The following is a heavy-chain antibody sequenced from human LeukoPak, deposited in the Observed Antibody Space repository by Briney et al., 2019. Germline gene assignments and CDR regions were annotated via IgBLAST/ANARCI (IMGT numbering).Heavy chain of an antibody. CDR1: GGSISSYY. V-gene: IGHV4-59*01. D-gene: IGHD6-13*01. Sequence: SETLSLTCTVSGGSISSYYWSWIRQPPGEGLEWIGYIYYSGSTNYNPSLKSRVTISVDTSKNQFSLKLSSVTAADTAVHYCARSYSSSSYFDYWGQGTLVTVSS. J-gene: IGHJ4*02. CDR2: IYYSGST. CDR3: ARSYSSSSYFDY.